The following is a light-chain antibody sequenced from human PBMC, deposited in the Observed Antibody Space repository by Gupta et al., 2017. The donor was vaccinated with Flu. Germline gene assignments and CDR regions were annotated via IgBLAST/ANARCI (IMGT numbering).Light chain of an antibody. CDR1: NSNIGRNT. J-gene: IGLJ3*02. V-gene: IGLV1-44*01. Sequence: LTQPPSSSGTPGQRVTISCSGSNSNIGRNTLSWYQQLPGAAPKLIIQNDNQRPSGVPVRFSGSKAGTSASLTISGLQSEDEGDFYCATWDDSLNGPVFGGGTRLTVL. CDR3: ATWDDSLNGPV. CDR2: NDN.